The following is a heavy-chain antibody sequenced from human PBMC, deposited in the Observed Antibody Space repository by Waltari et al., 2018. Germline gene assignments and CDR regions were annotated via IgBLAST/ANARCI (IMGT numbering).Heavy chain of an antibody. CDR1: GYSISCGYY. Sequence: QVQLQESGPGLVKPSETLSLTCAVSGYSISCGYYWGWIRQPPGKGLEWIGSIYHRGSTYYNPSLKSRVTISVDTSKNQFSLKLSSVTAADTAVYYCASLQSSIAAPRGFDYWGQGTLVTVSS. CDR2: IYHRGST. CDR3: ASLQSSIAAPRGFDY. V-gene: IGHV4-38-2*01. J-gene: IGHJ4*02. D-gene: IGHD6-6*01.